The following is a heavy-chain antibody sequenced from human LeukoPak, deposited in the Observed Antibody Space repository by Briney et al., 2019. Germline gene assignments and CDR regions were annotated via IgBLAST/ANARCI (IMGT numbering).Heavy chain of an antibody. V-gene: IGHV3-15*01. CDR3: ARDHHRRLYDSQARNTFDI. CDR1: GFTFSNAW. CDR2: IKSKTDGGTT. D-gene: IGHD3-22*01. Sequence: GGSLRLSCAASGFTFSNAWMSWVRQAPGKGLEWVGRIKSKTDGGTTDYAAPVKGRFTTSRDDSKNTLYLQMNSLRTEDTAVYYCARDHHRRLYDSQARNTFDIWGQGTMVTVSS. J-gene: IGHJ3*02.